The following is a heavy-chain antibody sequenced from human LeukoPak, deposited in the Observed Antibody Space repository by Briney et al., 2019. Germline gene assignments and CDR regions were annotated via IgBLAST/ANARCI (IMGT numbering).Heavy chain of an antibody. D-gene: IGHD3-10*01. J-gene: IGHJ6*03. V-gene: IGHV1-69*06. CDR1: GDTFNYYG. CDR2: IIPVFNAP. CDR3: ARDAVFRGSGSYSPPYYYYYMDV. Sequence: SVKASCKASGDTFNYYGISWVRQAPGQGLEWMGGIIPVFNAPNYAQSFKGRVTITADKSTTTVYMELSSLKSDDTAVYFCARDAVFRGSGSYSPPYYYYYMDVWGKGTTVTVSS.